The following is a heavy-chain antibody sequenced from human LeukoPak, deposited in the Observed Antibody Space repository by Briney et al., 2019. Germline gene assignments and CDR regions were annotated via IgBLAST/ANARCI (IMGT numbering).Heavy chain of an antibody. CDR3: ARGTMMVGP. Sequence: SQTLSLTCSVSGGSIGSYYWSWIRQPPGKGLEWIGYINYSGTTNYNPSLKSRVSISIDTSKNQFSLKLSSVTAADTAVYYCARGTMMVGPWGQGTQVTVSS. J-gene: IGHJ5*02. D-gene: IGHD3-22*01. CDR2: INYSGTT. CDR1: GGSIGSYY. V-gene: IGHV4-59*01.